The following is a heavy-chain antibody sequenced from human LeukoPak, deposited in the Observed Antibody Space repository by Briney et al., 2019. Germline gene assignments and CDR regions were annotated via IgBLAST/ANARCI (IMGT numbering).Heavy chain of an antibody. J-gene: IGHJ4*02. CDR3: ARGTVTAPDY. Sequence: GGSLRLSCAASGFSVGNTYMSCVRQAPGKGLEWVSIIYSGGNTYYADSVKGRFTISRDNSKNTLYLQMNRLRPEDTAVYYCARGTVTAPDYWGQGTLVTVSS. V-gene: IGHV3-53*01. CDR2: IYSGGNT. D-gene: IGHD2-21*02. CDR1: GFSVGNTY.